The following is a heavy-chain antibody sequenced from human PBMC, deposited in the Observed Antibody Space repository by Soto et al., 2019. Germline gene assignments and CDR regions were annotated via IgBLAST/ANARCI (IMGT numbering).Heavy chain of an antibody. V-gene: IGHV3-23*01. J-gene: IGHJ4*02. Sequence: PGGSLRLSCAASGFTFSSYAMRWVRQAPGKGLEWVSAISGRGGSTYYADSVKGRFTISRANTKNTLYLQLNSMRAEDTAVYYCANLEAYSGKYFGEFENWYQEALLAISS. D-gene: IGHD1-26*01. CDR3: ANLEAYSGKYFGEFEN. CDR2: ISGRGGST. CDR1: GFTFSSYA.